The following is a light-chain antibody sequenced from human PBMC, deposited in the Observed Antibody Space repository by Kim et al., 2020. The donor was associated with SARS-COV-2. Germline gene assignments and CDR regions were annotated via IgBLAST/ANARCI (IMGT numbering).Light chain of an antibody. V-gene: IGKV1-39*01. J-gene: IGKJ4*01. CDR2: AAS. CDR1: QTIGSY. Sequence: STSIGDRVTITCRASQTIGSYVNWYQQKPGKAPKVLIYAASNLQSGVPSRFSGSGSGRDFTLTISSLQPEDTATYYCQQSYGSPLTFGGGTKLEI. CDR3: QQSYGSPLT.